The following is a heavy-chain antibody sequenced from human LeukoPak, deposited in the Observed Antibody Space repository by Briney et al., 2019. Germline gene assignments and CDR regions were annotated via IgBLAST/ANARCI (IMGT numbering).Heavy chain of an antibody. CDR1: GFTFSSFA. CDR2: ISASGGNT. Sequence: PGGSLRLSCAASGFTFSSFAMSWVRQAPGKGLEWVSSISASGGNTYYADPVKGRFTISRDNSKNTLYLQMNSLRAGDTAVYYCAKDLGYCNGGDCYGEGFFDYWGQGTLVTVSS. D-gene: IGHD2-8*02. CDR3: AKDLGYCNGGDCYGEGFFDY. V-gene: IGHV3-23*01. J-gene: IGHJ4*02.